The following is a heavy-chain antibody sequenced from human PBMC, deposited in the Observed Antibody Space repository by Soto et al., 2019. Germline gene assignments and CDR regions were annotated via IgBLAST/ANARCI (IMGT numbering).Heavy chain of an antibody. CDR3: ARIRDYGYCRSTSCLRVAWFVP. CDR2: IFSNDEK. V-gene: IGHV2-26*01. CDR1: GFSLSNARMG. Sequence: SGPTLVNPPETLTLTCTVSGFSLSNARMGVSWIRQPPGKALEWLAHIFSNDEKSYSTSLKSRLTISKDTSKSQVVLTMTNMDPVDTATYYCARIRDYGYCRSTSCLRVAWFVPWGKGTLVPVSS. D-gene: IGHD2-2*03. J-gene: IGHJ5*02.